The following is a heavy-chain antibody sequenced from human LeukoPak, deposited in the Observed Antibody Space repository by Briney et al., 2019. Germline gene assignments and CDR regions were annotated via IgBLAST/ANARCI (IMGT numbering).Heavy chain of an antibody. Sequence: SQTLSLTCAVSGGSISSGGYFWSWIRQHPGKGLEWIGYIYYSGSTYYNPSLKGRVTISVDTSKNQFSLRLSSVTAADTAIYYCASVSYDTSLQHWGQGTLVTVSS. CDR2: IYYSGST. J-gene: IGHJ1*01. V-gene: IGHV4-31*11. CDR1: GGSISSGGYF. D-gene: IGHD3-22*01. CDR3: ASVSYDTSLQH.